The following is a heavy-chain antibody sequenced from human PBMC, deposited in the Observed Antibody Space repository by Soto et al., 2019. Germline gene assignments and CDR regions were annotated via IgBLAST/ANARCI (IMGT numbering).Heavy chain of an antibody. J-gene: IGHJ6*02. D-gene: IGHD2-2*01. CDR3: ARDRLVPYGYGMDV. CDR1: GFTFRSYG. V-gene: IGHV3-33*01. CDR2: IWFDGSKK. Sequence: GGSLRLSCAASGFTFRSYGIHWVLQAPGKGLEWVALIWFDGSKKYYVDSVKGRFAVSRDNSKNTLYLQMNSLGVEDTAVYYCARDRLVPYGYGMDVWGQGTTVTVSS.